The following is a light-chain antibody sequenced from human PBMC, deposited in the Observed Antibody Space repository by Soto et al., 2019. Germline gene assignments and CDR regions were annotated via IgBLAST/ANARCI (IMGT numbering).Light chain of an antibody. CDR3: AAWDDSLNGPV. J-gene: IGLJ2*01. CDR1: SSNIGSNT. CDR2: SND. Sequence: QSVLTQPPSASGTPGQRVTISCSGSSSNIGSNTVNWYQQLPGTAPKLLIYSNDQRPSGVPDRFSGSKSGTSASLAISGLQSEDEAHYYCAAWDDSLNGPVFGGGTKVTV. V-gene: IGLV1-44*01.